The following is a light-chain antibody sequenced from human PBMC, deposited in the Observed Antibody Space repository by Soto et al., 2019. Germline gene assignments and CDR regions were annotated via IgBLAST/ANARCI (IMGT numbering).Light chain of an antibody. CDR1: SSDVGGCNF. CDR2: EVS. Sequence: QSALTQPPSASGSPGQSVTISCTGTSSDVGGCNFVSWYQQHPGKAPKLMIYEVSERPSGVPDRFSGSKSDNTASLTVSGLQAEDEGDYYCSSYAGSNLVVFGGGTKVTVL. CDR3: SSYAGSNLVV. J-gene: IGLJ2*01. V-gene: IGLV2-8*01.